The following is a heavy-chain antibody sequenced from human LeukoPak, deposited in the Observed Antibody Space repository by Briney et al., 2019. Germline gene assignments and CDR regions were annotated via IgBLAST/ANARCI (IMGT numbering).Heavy chain of an antibody. D-gene: IGHD6-13*01. J-gene: IGHJ5*02. V-gene: IGHV4-34*01. CDR1: GGSFSGYY. CDR3: ARGGNSSSWYSTNWFDP. CDR2: INHSGST. Sequence: SETLSLTCAVYGGSFSGYYWSWIRQPPGKGLEWIGEINHSGSTNYNPSLKSRVTISVDTSKNQFSLKLSSVTAADTAAYYCARGGNSSSWYSTNWFDPGAREPWSPSPQ.